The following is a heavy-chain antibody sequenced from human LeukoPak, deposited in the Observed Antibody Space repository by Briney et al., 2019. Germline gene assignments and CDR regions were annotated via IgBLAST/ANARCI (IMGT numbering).Heavy chain of an antibody. D-gene: IGHD5-24*01. J-gene: IGHJ4*02. CDR1: GFTFSSFW. V-gene: IGHV3-7*03. Sequence: GGSLRLSCAASGFTFSSFWMIWVRQAPGKGLEWVANIKEDGSVKNYVDSVKGRFTISRDNAKNSLFLQMNSLRAEDTAVYYCARGAGYNYPYYFDYWGQGTLVTVSS. CDR2: IKEDGSVK. CDR3: ARGAGYNYPYYFDY.